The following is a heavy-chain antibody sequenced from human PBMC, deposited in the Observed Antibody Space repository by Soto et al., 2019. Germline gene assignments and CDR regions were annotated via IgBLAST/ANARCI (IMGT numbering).Heavy chain of an antibody. J-gene: IGHJ6*02. CDR2: ISYDGSNK. D-gene: IGHD2-2*01. V-gene: IGHV3-30-3*01. CDR3: ARDQTDIVVVERPYYYYYGMDV. Sequence: GGSLRLSCAASGFTFSSYAMHWVRQAPGKGLEWVAVISYDGSNKYYADSVKGRFTNSRDNSKNTLYLQMNSLRAEDTAVYYCARDQTDIVVVERPYYYYYGMDVWGQGTTVSVSS. CDR1: GFTFSSYA.